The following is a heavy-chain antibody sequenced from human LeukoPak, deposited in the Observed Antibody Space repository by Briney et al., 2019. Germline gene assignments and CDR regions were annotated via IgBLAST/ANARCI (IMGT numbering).Heavy chain of an antibody. Sequence: ASVKVSCKASGYTFTGYYMHWVRQAPGQGLEWMGWINPNSGGTNYAQKFQGRVTMTRDTSISTACMELSRLRSDDTAVYYCARDSGVAAGSWGQGTLVTVSS. J-gene: IGHJ4*02. D-gene: IGHD6-13*01. CDR2: INPNSGGT. V-gene: IGHV1-2*02. CDR3: ARDSGVAAGS. CDR1: GYTFTGYY.